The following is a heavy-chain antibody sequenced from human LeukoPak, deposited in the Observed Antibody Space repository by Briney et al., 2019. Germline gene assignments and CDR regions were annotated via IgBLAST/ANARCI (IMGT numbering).Heavy chain of an antibody. Sequence: GGSLRLSCAASGFTFSSYWMSWVRQAPGKGLEWVANIKQDGSEKYYVDSVKGRFTISRDNAKNSLYLQMNSLRAEDTAVYYCARDFYGGSYYDFWSGPALGGGSFDIWGQGTMVTVSS. CDR1: GFTFSSYW. CDR2: IKQDGSEK. J-gene: IGHJ3*02. D-gene: IGHD3-3*01. CDR3: ARDFYGGSYYDFWSGPALGGGSFDI. V-gene: IGHV3-7*01.